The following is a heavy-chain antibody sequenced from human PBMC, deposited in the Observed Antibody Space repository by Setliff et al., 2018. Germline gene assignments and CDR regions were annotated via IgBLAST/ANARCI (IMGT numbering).Heavy chain of an antibody. Sequence: GGSLRLSCAASGFTFSTYAMNWLRQAPGKGLEWVSYISSSSGLIYYADSVRGRFTISRDEAKNSLYLQMNSLRTEDTAVYYCARSAVAVPGQFYFDNWGQGTQVTVSS. CDR2: ISSSSGLI. D-gene: IGHD6-19*01. CDR1: GFTFSTYA. V-gene: IGHV3-48*01. CDR3: ARSAVAVPGQFYFDN. J-gene: IGHJ4*02.